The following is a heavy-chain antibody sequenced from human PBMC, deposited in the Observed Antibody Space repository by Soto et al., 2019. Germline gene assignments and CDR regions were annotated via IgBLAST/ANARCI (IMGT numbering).Heavy chain of an antibody. D-gene: IGHD3-22*01. CDR1: GYTFTGYG. V-gene: IGHV1-18*01. Sequence: ASVKVSCKASGYTFTGYGISWVRQAPGQGLEWMGWISGYNGNTKYAQKFQGRVTMTTDTPTNTAYMELRSLRSDDTAVYYCARDREYYYDSSGNYYYHYGLDVWGQGTTVTVSS. CDR3: ARDREYYYDSSGNYYYHYGLDV. J-gene: IGHJ6*02. CDR2: ISGYNGNT.